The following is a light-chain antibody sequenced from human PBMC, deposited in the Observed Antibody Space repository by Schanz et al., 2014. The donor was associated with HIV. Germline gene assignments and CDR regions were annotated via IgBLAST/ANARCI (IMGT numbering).Light chain of an antibody. CDR1: QGINNY. CDR3: LQDYSYPLT. CDR2: GAS. Sequence: DIQMTQSPSSLSASVGDSVTITCRASQGINNYLAWYQQRPGKVPTLLVYGASTLRSGVPSRFSGSGSGTDFTLTITSLQPEDVATYFCLQDYSYPLTFGPGTTVDIK. V-gene: IGKV1-27*01. J-gene: IGKJ3*01.